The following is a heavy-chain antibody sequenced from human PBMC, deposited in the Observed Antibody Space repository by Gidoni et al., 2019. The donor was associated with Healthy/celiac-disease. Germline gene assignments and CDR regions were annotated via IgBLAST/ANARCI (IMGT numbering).Heavy chain of an antibody. D-gene: IGHD3-22*01. J-gene: IGHJ3*02. V-gene: IGHV3-66*01. CDR1: GFTVSSNY. Sequence: EVQLVASGGGLVQPGGSLRLSCAASGFTVSSNYMSWVRQAPGKGLEWVSVIYSGGSTYYADSVKGRFTISRDNSKNTLYLQMNSLRAEDTAVYYCARDSRDDSSGYTDAFDIWGQGTMVTVSS. CDR2: IYSGGST. CDR3: ARDSRDDSSGYTDAFDI.